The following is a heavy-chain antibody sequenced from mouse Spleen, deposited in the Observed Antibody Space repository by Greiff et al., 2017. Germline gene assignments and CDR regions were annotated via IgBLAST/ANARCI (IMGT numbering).Heavy chain of an antibody. J-gene: IGHJ2*01. CDR1: GYTFTDYE. D-gene: IGHD2-14*01. V-gene: IGHV1-15*01. CDR2: IDPETGGT. Sequence: VQLQQSGAELVRPGASVTLSCKASGYTFTDYEMHWVKQTPVHGLEWIGAIDPETGGTAYNQKFKGKAILTADKSSSTAYMELRSLTSEDSAVYYCTREVRRYFDYWGQGTTLTVSS. CDR3: TREVRRYFDY.